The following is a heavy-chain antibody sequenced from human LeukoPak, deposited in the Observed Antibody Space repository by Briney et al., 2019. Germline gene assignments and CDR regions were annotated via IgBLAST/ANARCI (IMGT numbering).Heavy chain of an antibody. V-gene: IGHV1-8*01. CDR1: GYTFTNYD. D-gene: IGHD3-16*01. CDR2: MNPNSCNT. CDR3: AIVGEGLFYFDY. J-gene: IGHJ4*02. Sequence: ASVKTSCKASGYTFTNYDINRVRQATGQGLEWMGWMNPNSCNTGNGQKFKGRVTMTRNTYISTAYMELSSVRSENTAVYYWAIVGEGLFYFDYWGKGTLVTVSS.